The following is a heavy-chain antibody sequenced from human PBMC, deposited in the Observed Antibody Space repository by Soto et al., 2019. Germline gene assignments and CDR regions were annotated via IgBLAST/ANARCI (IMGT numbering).Heavy chain of an antibody. J-gene: IGHJ5*02. D-gene: IGHD6-6*01. CDR1: GFNFSSYS. Sequence: GSLRLSYAASGFNFSSYSMNWVRQAPGKGLEWVSSISSSSSYIYYADSVKGRFTISRDHAKNSLYLQMNSLRAEDTAVYYCARDHRPGSSSPNWFDPWGQGTLVTVSS. CDR3: ARDHRPGSSSPNWFDP. V-gene: IGHV3-21*01. CDR2: ISSSSSYI.